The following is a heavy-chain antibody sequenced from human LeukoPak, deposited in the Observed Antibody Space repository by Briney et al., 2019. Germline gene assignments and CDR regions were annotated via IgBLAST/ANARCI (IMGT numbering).Heavy chain of an antibody. D-gene: IGHD3-10*01. CDR3: AKSGSGNYYDRFDY. Sequence: GGSLRLSCAASGFTFSSYAMSWVRQAPGKGLEWVSVISGGGGSTYYADSVKGRFAISSDSSKNTLYLQMNSLRAEDTAVYYCAKSGSGNYYDRFDYWGQGTLITVSS. J-gene: IGHJ4*02. CDR1: GFTFSSYA. V-gene: IGHV3-23*01. CDR2: ISGGGGST.